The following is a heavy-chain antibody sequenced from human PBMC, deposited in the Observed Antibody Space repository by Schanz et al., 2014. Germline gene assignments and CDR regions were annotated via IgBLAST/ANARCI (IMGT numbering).Heavy chain of an antibody. D-gene: IGHD3-10*01. J-gene: IGHJ6*02. V-gene: IGHV3-48*01. CDR3: ARAQGVISLYSGVDV. CDR1: AFIFRSYS. Sequence: EVQLVESGGGLVQPGGSLRLSCAASAFIFRSYSMHWVRQAPGKGLEWVSYISRSSSTIYYADSVRGRFSISRDNSMNTVYLQMNSLRSDDAAGYYVARAQGVISLYSGVDVWGQGTTVAVSS. CDR2: ISRSSSTI.